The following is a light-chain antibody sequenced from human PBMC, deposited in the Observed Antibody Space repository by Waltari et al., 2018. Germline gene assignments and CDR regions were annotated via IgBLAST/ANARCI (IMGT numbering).Light chain of an antibody. CDR3: QQYSSNPWT. Sequence: DIQMTQSPSTLSASVGDAVTITCRASQSISSWLAWYQHKPGKAPKLLIYKASSLQSGVPSRCSGSGSVTEFTLIISSLQPDDLATYYCQQYSSNPWTFGQGTKVEIK. J-gene: IGKJ1*01. V-gene: IGKV1-5*03. CDR1: QSISSW. CDR2: KAS.